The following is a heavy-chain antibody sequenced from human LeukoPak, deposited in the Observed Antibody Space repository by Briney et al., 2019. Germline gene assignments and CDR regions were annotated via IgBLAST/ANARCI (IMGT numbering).Heavy chain of an antibody. V-gene: IGHV3-23*01. CDR1: GFTFSSYA. CDR3: AKGTMVRGVTYFDY. D-gene: IGHD3-10*01. CDR2: ISGSGGST. Sequence: GGSLRLSCAASGFTFSSYAMSWVRQAPGKGLEWVSAISGSGGSTYYADSVKGRFTISRDNTKNTLYLQMNSLRAEDTAVYYCAKGTMVRGVTYFDYWGQGTLVTVSS. J-gene: IGHJ4*02.